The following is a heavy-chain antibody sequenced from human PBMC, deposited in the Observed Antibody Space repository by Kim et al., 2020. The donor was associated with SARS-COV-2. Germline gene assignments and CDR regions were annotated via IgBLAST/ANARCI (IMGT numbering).Heavy chain of an antibody. CDR2: IYYSGST. V-gene: IGHV4-61*01. J-gene: IGHJ4*02. CDR3: AREGLRGYSGYDSFYYFDY. Sequence: SETLSLTCTVSGGSVSSGSYYWSWIRQPPGKGLEWIGYIYYSGSTNYNPSLKSRVTISVDTSKNQFSLKLSSVTAADTAVYYCAREGLRGYSGYDSFYYFDYWGQGTLVTVSS. D-gene: IGHD5-12*01. CDR1: GGSVSSGSYY.